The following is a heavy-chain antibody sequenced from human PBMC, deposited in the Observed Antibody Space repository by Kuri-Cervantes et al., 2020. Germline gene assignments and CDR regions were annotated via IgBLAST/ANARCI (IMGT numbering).Heavy chain of an antibody. CDR1: GDYVSSGSSC. V-gene: IGHV6-1*01. CDR2: TYYRSKWYI. Sequence: SQTLSLTCAISGDYVSSGSSCWTWIRQSPSRGLEWLARTYYRSKWYIDYAVSVKSRGTINPDTSRNQFSLQLKSVTPEDTAVYFCARGGAVSGAFSWFGAWGQGIPVTVSS. D-gene: IGHD2-15*01. J-gene: IGHJ5*02. CDR3: ARGGAVSGAFSWFGA.